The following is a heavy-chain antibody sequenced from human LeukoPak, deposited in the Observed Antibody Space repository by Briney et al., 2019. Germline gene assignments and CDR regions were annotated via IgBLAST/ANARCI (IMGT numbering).Heavy chain of an antibody. Sequence: ASVKVSCKASGYTFTSYYMHWVRQAPGQGLEWMGIINPSGGSTSYAQKFQGRATMTRGTSTSTVCMELSSLRSEDTAVYHCARPRGFHGFDYWGQGTLVTVSS. CDR1: GYTFTSYY. V-gene: IGHV1-46*01. CDR2: INPSGGST. J-gene: IGHJ4*02. D-gene: IGHD3-10*01. CDR3: ARPRGFHGFDY.